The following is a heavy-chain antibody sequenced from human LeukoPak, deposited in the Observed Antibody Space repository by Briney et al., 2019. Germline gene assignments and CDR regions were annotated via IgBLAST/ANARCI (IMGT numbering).Heavy chain of an antibody. J-gene: IGHJ3*02. CDR2: IYYSGST. D-gene: IGHD3-10*01. CDR1: GYSISSGYY. V-gene: IGHV4-61*01. Sequence: SGTLSLTCTVSGYSISSGYYWSWIRPPPGKGLEWIGYIYYSGSTYYNPSLKSRVTISVDTSKNKFSLKLSSVTAADTAVYYCARDSYYYYGSGSQEAFDIWGQGTMVTVSS. CDR3: ARDSYYYYGSGSQEAFDI.